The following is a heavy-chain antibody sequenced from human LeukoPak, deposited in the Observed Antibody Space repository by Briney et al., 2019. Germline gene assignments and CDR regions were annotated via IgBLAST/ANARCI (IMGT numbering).Heavy chain of an antibody. V-gene: IGHV3-23*01. D-gene: IGHD3-9*01. Sequence: GGSLRLSCAASGFTFSSYAMSWVRQAPGKGLEWVPAISGSGGSTYYADSVKGRFTISRDNSKNTLYLQMNSLRAEDTAVYYCAKIGAALTGYWDWFDPWGQGTLVTVSS. CDR3: AKIGAALTGYWDWFDP. CDR2: ISGSGGST. CDR1: GFTFSSYA. J-gene: IGHJ5*02.